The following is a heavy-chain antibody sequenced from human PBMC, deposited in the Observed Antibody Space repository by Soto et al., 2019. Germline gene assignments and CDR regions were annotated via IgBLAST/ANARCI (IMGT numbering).Heavy chain of an antibody. Sequence: SVKVSCKASGGTFSSYAISWVRQAPGQGLEWMGGIIPIFGTANYAQKFQGRVTITADESTSTAYMELSSLRSEDTAVYYCAGEIGCSSTSCPGVNHGAFDICGQGTMVPVSS. D-gene: IGHD2-2*01. CDR3: AGEIGCSSTSCPGVNHGAFDI. CDR1: GGTFSSYA. CDR2: IIPIFGTA. V-gene: IGHV1-69*13. J-gene: IGHJ3*02.